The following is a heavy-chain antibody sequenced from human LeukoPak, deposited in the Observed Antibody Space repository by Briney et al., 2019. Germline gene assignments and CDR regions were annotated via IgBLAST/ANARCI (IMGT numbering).Heavy chain of an antibody. CDR3: ARYPCVDWLFLIVGNFDC. D-gene: IGHD3-9*01. V-gene: IGHV1-18*04. Sequence: VSVKVSCKASGYTFTSHGISWVRQAPGQGLEWTGWISAYHGNTNYAQKLQGRVTMTTDTFTSTAYMELRSLRSDYTAVEYWARYPCVDWLFLIVGNFDCGGQGTLVTVS. J-gene: IGHJ4*02. CDR1: GYTFTSHG. CDR2: ISAYHGNT.